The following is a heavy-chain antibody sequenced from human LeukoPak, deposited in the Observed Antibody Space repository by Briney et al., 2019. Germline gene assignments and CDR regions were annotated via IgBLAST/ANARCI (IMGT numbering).Heavy chain of an antibody. CDR2: IIPILGIA. Sequence: GASVKVSCKASGGTFSSYTISWVRQAPGQGLEWMGRIIPILGIANYVQKFQGRVTITADKSTSTAYMELSSLRSEDTAVYYCASREVVSPPDGYGMDVWGQGTTVTVSS. CDR3: ASREVVSPPDGYGMDV. D-gene: IGHD4-23*01. J-gene: IGHJ6*02. CDR1: GGTFSSYT. V-gene: IGHV1-69*02.